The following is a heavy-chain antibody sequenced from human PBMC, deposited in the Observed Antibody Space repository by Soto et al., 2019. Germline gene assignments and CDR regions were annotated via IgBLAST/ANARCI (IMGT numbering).Heavy chain of an antibody. CDR3: ARLFDYGAKVDY. Sequence: SETLSLTCTVSGGSLSSYYWSWIRQHPGKGLEWIGYIYYSGSTYYNPSLKSRVTISVDTSKNQFSLKLSSVTAADTAVYYCARLFDYGAKVDYWGQGTLVTVSS. CDR1: GGSLSSYY. D-gene: IGHD4-17*01. J-gene: IGHJ4*02. V-gene: IGHV4-59*06. CDR2: IYYSGST.